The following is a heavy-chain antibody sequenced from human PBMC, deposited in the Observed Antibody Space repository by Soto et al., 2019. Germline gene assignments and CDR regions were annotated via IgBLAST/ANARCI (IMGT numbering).Heavy chain of an antibody. J-gene: IGHJ4*02. D-gene: IGHD3-22*01. CDR2: NSGSGGST. V-gene: IGHV3-23*01. Sequence: GGSLRLSCAASGFTFSTYVMSWVRQAPGKGLEWVSANSGSGGSTYYADSVKGRFTISRDNSKNTLYLQMNSLRAEDTAVYYCAKAPPPYYYDSSGYYDLDYWGQGTLVTVSS. CDR3: AKAPPPYYYDSSGYYDLDY. CDR1: GFTFSTYV.